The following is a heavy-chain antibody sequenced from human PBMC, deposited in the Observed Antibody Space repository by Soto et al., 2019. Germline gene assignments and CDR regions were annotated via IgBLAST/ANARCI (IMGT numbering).Heavy chain of an antibody. D-gene: IGHD3-22*01. J-gene: IGHJ5*01. Sequence: GESLKISCQGSGYIFTKHWIAWVRQKPGKGLEWIGIIDPVDSDDRYSPSFEGQVTISVDKSNNTAFLRWDKLKTSDTATYFCARRALDPNGHYYPYNWFDSWGQGTQVTVSS. V-gene: IGHV5-51*01. CDR2: IDPVDSDD. CDR3: ARRALDPNGHYYPYNWFDS. CDR1: GYIFTKHW.